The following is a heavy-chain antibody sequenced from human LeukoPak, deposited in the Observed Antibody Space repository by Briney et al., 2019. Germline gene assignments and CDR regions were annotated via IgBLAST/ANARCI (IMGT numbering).Heavy chain of an antibody. CDR2: ITGSGGST. J-gene: IGHJ4*02. V-gene: IGHV3-23*01. CDR3: ARDRVQGTNYYDSSGYGD. D-gene: IGHD3-22*01. CDR1: GFTFSSYA. Sequence: TGGSLRLSCAASGFTFSSYAMSWVRQAPGKGLEWVSAITGSGGSTYDSDSVKGRFTISRDNSKNTLYLQMNSLRAEDTAVYYCARDRVQGTNYYDSSGYGDWGQGTLVTVSS.